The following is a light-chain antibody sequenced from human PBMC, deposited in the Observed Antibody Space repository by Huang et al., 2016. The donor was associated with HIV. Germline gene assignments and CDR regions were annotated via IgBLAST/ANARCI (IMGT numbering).Light chain of an antibody. V-gene: IGKV3-15*01. CDR3: QQYNNWPPWT. Sequence: EIVMTQSPATLSVSPGERATLSCRASQSVRSNLAWYQQNPGQAPRLLIYGASTRATGIPARFSGSGSGTEFTLTISRLQSEDFAVYYCQQYNNWPPWTFGQGTKVEIK. CDR1: QSVRSN. CDR2: GAS. J-gene: IGKJ1*01.